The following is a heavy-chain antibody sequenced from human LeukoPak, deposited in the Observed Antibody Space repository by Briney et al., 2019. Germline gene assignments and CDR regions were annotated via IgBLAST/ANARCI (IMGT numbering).Heavy chain of an antibody. D-gene: IGHD3-22*01. J-gene: IGHJ4*02. CDR3: ARMRRYYYDSSGYYGPRSFDY. V-gene: IGHV4-39*01. Sequence: PSVTLSLTCTGSGGTISSSNYYWGWIRQPPGKRLEWIGSIYYSGSTYYNPSLKSRVTISVDTSKNQFSLKLSSVTAADTAVYYCARMRRYYYDSSGYYGPRSFDYWGQGTLVTVSS. CDR1: GGTISSSNYY. CDR2: IYYSGST.